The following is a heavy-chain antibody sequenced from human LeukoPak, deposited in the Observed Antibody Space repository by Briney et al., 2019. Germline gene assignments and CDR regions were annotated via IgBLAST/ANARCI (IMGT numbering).Heavy chain of an antibody. V-gene: IGHV4-31*03. CDR1: GGSISSGGYY. J-gene: IGHJ5*02. CDR2: IYYSGST. D-gene: IGHD6-19*01. CDR3: ASLLYSSGWYARWFDP. Sequence: PSETLSLTCTVSGGSISSGGYYWSWIRQHPGKGLEWIGYIYYSGSTYYNPSLKSRVTISVDTSKNQFSLRLSSVTAADTAVYYCASLLYSSGWYARWFDPWGQGTLVTVSS.